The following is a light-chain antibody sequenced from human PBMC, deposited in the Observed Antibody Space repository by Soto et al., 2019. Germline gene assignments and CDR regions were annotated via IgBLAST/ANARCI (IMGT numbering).Light chain of an antibody. J-gene: IGKJ5*01. CDR1: RDINRN. Sequence: EVVLTQSPGTLSVSLGARVILNFRASRDINRNLAVYQQVPGQSPRLLIFGASSRAAGVPARVSGSGSGTDFTLTITDVQSEDSAMYYCQQYNNWPQFGQGARLEIK. CDR2: GAS. CDR3: QQYNNWPQ. V-gene: IGKV3-15*01.